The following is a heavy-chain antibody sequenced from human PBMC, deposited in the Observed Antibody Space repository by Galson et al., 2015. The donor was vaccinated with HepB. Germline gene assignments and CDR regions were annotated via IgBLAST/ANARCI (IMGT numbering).Heavy chain of an antibody. CDR2: ISAYNGNT. Sequence: SVKVSCKASGYTFTSYGISWVRQAPGQGLEWMGWISAYNGNTNYAQKLQGRVTMTTDTSTSTAYMELRSLRSDDTAVYYCARGNNYCSSTSCYDWFDPWGQGTLVTVSS. J-gene: IGHJ5*02. CDR1: GYTFTSYG. V-gene: IGHV1-18*01. CDR3: ARGNNYCSSTSCYDWFDP. D-gene: IGHD2-2*01.